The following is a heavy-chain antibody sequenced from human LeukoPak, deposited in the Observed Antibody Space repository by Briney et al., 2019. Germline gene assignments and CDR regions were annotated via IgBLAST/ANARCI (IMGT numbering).Heavy chain of an antibody. D-gene: IGHD4-11*01. CDR3: AKAVNPHHRMDV. J-gene: IGHJ6*01. V-gene: IGHV4-59*01. CDR2: IYYSGST. CDR1: GGSISSYY. Sequence: PSETLSLTCTVSGGSISSYYWSWIRQPPGKGLEWIGYIYYSGSTNYNPSLKSRVTISVDTSKNQFSLKLSSVTAADTAVYYCAKAVNPHHRMDVRGQGTTVTVSS.